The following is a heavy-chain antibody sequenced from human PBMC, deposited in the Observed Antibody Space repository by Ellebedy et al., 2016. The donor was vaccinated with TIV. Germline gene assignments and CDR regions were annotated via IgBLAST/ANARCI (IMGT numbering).Heavy chain of an antibody. Sequence: SETLSLTCVISGDSVSTDIGWNWIRQSPSRGLEWLGRTYYRSKWNNDYAVSLKSRITINPDTSKNLFSLQLNSVHPEDTAVYYCARGWFGSGMGVWGQGTTVTFSS. CDR1: GDSVSTDIG. D-gene: IGHD3-10*01. J-gene: IGHJ6*02. CDR2: TYYRSKWNN. V-gene: IGHV6-1*01. CDR3: ARGWFGSGMGV.